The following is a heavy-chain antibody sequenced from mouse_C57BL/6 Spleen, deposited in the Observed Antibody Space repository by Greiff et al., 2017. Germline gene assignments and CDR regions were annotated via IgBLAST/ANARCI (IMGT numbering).Heavy chain of an antibody. J-gene: IGHJ2*01. CDR2: IDPSDSYT. CDR1: GYTFTSYW. CDR3: ARVSYGSSYYFDY. V-gene: IGHV1-69*01. D-gene: IGHD1-1*01. Sequence: QVQLQQPGAELVMPGASVKLSCKASGYTFTSYWMHWVKQRPGQGLEWIGEIDPSDSYTNYNQKFKGKSTLTVDKSSSTAYMQLSSLTSEDSAVYYCARVSYGSSYYFDYWGQGTTLTVSS.